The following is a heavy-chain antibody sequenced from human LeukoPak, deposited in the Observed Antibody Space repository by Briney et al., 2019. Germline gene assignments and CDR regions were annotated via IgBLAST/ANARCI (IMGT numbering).Heavy chain of an antibody. J-gene: IGHJ5*02. CDR2: IYYSGST. CDR1: GGSINSYY. D-gene: IGHD3-10*01. Sequence: SETLSLTCTVSGGSINSYYWSWIRQPPGKGLEWIGYIYYSGSTNYNPSLKSRVTISVDTSKNQFSLKLSSVTAADTAVYYCARVRYYYGSGSYLNWFDPWGQGTLVTVSS. CDR3: ARVRYYYGSGSYLNWFDP. V-gene: IGHV4-59*01.